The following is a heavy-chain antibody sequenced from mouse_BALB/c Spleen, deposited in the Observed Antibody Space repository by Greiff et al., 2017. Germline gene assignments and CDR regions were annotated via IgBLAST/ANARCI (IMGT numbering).Heavy chain of an antibody. V-gene: IGHV3-8*02. J-gene: IGHJ3*01. CDR2: ISYSGST. Sequence: EVHLVESGPSLVKPSQTLSLTCSVTGDSITSGYWNWIRKFPGNKLEYMGYISYSGSTYYNPSLKSRISITRDTSKNQYYLQLNSVTTEDTATYYCARYLYRYDGFAYWGQGTLVTVSA. CDR1: GDSITSGY. D-gene: IGHD2-14*01. CDR3: ARYLYRYDGFAY.